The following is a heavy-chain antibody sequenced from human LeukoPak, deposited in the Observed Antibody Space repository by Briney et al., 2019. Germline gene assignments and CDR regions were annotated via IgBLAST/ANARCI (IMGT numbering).Heavy chain of an antibody. D-gene: IGHD6-13*01. CDR3: ARLGIAAAGTPYWFDP. CDR2: IYYSGST. Sequence: SETLSLTCTVSGGSISSYYWSWIRQPPGKGLEWIGYIYYSGSTNYNPSLKSRVTISVDTSKNQFSLKLRSVTAADTALYYCARLGIAAAGTPYWFDPWGQGTLVTVSS. CDR1: GGSISSYY. V-gene: IGHV4-59*08. J-gene: IGHJ5*02.